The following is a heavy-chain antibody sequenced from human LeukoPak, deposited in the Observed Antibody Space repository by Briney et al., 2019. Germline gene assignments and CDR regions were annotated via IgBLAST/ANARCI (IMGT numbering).Heavy chain of an antibody. V-gene: IGHV4-4*07. CDR2: IYSTGST. D-gene: IGHD6-13*01. CDR1: GGSISSYY. J-gene: IGHJ4*02. Sequence: SETLSLTCTVSGGSISSYYWSWIRQPAGKGLERIGRIYSTGSTNYNPSLKSRVTMSVDTSKNQFSLRLRSVTAADTAVYYCVRQIASAGTAGFDFWGQGALVTVSS. CDR3: VRQIASAGTAGFDF.